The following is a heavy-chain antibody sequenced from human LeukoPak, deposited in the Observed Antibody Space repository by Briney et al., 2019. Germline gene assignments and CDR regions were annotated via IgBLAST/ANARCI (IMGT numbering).Heavy chain of an antibody. Sequence: SQTLSLTCTVSGGSISSGDYYWSWIRQPPGKGLEWIGYIYYSGSTYYNPSLKSRITISVDTSKNQFSLKLSSVTAADTAVYYCARVRFGELSLYYFDYWGQGTLVTVSS. CDR2: IYYSGST. CDR3: ARVRFGELSLYYFDY. CDR1: GGSISSGDYY. V-gene: IGHV4-30-4*01. D-gene: IGHD3-16*01. J-gene: IGHJ4*02.